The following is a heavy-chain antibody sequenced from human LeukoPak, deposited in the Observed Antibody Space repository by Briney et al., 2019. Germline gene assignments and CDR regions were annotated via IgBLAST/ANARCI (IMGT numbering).Heavy chain of an antibody. D-gene: IGHD6-25*01. CDR1: GFTFSNYW. CDR3: ARGPGIAAYYFDY. CDR2: INSDGINT. J-gene: IGHJ4*02. Sequence: GGSLRLSCAASGFTFSNYWMHWVRQAPGKGLVWVSRINSDGINTSYADSVKGRFTISRDNAKNSLYLQMNSLRAEDTAVYYCARGPGIAAYYFDYWGQGTLVTVSS. V-gene: IGHV3-74*01.